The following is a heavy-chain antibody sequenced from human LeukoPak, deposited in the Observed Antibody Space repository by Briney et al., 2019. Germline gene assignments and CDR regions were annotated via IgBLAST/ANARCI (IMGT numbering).Heavy chain of an antibody. V-gene: IGHV1-18*01. CDR2: ISAYNGNT. J-gene: IGHJ4*02. Sequence: ASVKVSCKASGYTFTSYGISWVRQAPGQGLEWMGWISAYNGNTNYAQKLQGRVTMTTDTSTSTAYMELRSLRSDDTAVYYCAALIVGATEFDYWGQGTLVTVSS. D-gene: IGHD1-26*01. CDR1: GYTFTSYG. CDR3: AALIVGATEFDY.